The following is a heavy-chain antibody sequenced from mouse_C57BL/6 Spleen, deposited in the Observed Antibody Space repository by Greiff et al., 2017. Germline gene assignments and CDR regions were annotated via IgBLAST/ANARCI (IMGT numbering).Heavy chain of an antibody. Sequence: EVKLVESGGGLVKPGGSLKLSCAASGFTFSSYAMSWVRQTPEKRLEWVATISDGGSYTYYPDNVKGRFTISRDNAKINLYLQMSHLKSEDTAMYYCARGWEGYFDYWGQGTTLTVSS. CDR3: ARGWEGYFDY. J-gene: IGHJ2*01. V-gene: IGHV5-4*03. CDR2: ISDGGSYT. D-gene: IGHD4-1*01. CDR1: GFTFSSYA.